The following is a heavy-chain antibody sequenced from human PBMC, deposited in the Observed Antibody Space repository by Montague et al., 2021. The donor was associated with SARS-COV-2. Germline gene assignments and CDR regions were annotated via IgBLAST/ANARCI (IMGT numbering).Heavy chain of an antibody. Sequence: SETLSLTCSVSGGPISRSSYYWGWIRQPPGKGLEWIGEVKHPGGTNNNPSLESRVTILNDMSKNQFSRNLAAVTAADTAVYYCGRPVSSGWHRFEYWGQGTLVTVSS. J-gene: IGHJ4*02. CDR1: GGPISRSSYY. D-gene: IGHD6-19*01. CDR3: GRPVSSGWHRFEY. CDR2: VKHPGGT. V-gene: IGHV4-61*05.